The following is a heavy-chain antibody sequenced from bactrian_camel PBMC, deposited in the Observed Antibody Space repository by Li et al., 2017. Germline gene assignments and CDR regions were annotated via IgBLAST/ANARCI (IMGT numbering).Heavy chain of an antibody. V-gene: IGHV3S53*01. D-gene: IGHD3*01. J-gene: IGHJ4*01. CDR1: KSIYSTYC. CDR3: GGVLDLRFLGPSRDK. CDR2: MLSDGST. Sequence: VQLVESGGGSVQAGGSLRLSCAVSKSIYSTYCMGWFRQAPGKEREGVATMLSDGSTSYADAVKGRFTISRQRQEHFVSANEQPETRRHCHVLLCGGVLDLRFLGPSRDKMGPGDPGHRL.